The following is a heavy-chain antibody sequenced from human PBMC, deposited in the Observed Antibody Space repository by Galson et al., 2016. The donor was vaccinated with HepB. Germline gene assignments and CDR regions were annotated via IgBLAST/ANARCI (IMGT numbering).Heavy chain of an antibody. D-gene: IGHD3-22*01. CDR3: AKYRDHSSGYYPLDY. Sequence: SLRLSCAASGFTFASYAMSWVRQAPGKGLEWVSAINGGGFTYYADTVKGRFTISRDNSKNTLYLQMNSLRAEDTAVYYCAKYRDHSSGYYPLDYWGQGTLVTASS. V-gene: IGHV3-23*01. J-gene: IGHJ4*02. CDR1: GFTFASYA. CDR2: INGGGFT.